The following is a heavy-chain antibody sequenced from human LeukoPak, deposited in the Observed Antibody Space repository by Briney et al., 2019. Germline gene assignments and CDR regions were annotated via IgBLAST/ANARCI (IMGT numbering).Heavy chain of an antibody. Sequence: SETLSITCTVAGGSISTYYWNWIRQPPRKGLDWIGYIYYSASTNYNPSLNSRVSISLHTPKNQFSLKLTSVTAADTAVYYCARHGYCSSTSCYGNWFDPWGQGTLVTVSS. CDR2: IYYSAST. D-gene: IGHD2-2*03. CDR1: GGSISTYY. CDR3: ARHGYCSSTSCYGNWFDP. J-gene: IGHJ5*02. V-gene: IGHV4-59*01.